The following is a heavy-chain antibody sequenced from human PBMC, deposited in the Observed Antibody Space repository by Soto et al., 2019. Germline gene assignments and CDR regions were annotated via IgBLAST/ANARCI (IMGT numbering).Heavy chain of an antibody. D-gene: IGHD4-17*01. V-gene: IGHV3-64D*06. J-gene: IGHJ4*02. CDR2: ISSSGVAT. CDR1: GFTFSSYA. CDR3: VKDRCIDY. Sequence: SLRLSCSISGFTFSSYAMHWVRQAPGKGLQYVSSISSSGVATYYVDSVKGRFTISRDNSQNTLYLQMSSLRVEDTAVYYCVKDRCIDYWGQGILVTVSS.